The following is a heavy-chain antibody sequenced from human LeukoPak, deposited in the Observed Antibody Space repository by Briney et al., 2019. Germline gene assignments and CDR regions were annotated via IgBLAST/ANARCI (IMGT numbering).Heavy chain of an antibody. CDR3: AVTYSLTTLTY. CDR1: GFTFSSYW. J-gene: IGHJ4*02. V-gene: IGHV3-7*01. Sequence: PGGSLRLSCAASGFTFSSYWMTWVRQAPGKGLEWVANIKQGGSEKYYVDSVKGRFTISRDNVNNSLYLHMNSLRAEDTAVYYCAVTYSLTTLTYWGQGTLVTVSS. CDR2: IKQGGSEK. D-gene: IGHD4-11*01.